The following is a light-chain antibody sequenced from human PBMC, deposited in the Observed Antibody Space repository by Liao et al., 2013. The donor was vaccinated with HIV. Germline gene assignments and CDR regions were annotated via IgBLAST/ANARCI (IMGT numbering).Light chain of an antibody. Sequence: SLELIQPPSVSVAPGQTATITCSGERLGDKYVSWYQQKPGQSPVMVIYLDNKRPSGIPERFSGSNSENTATLTISGAQGIDEGDYYCQTWDYITGVLGTGTKVTVL. V-gene: IGLV3-1*01. J-gene: IGLJ1*01. CDR3: QTWDYITGV. CDR2: LDN. CDR1: RLGDKY.